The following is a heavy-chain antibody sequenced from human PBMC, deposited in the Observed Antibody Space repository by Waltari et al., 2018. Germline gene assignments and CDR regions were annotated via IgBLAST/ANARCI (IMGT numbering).Heavy chain of an antibody. V-gene: IGHV1-2*02. CDR2: INPNSGGT. CDR1: GYTFTGYY. J-gene: IGHJ4*02. Sequence: QVQLVQSGAEVKKPGASVKVSCKASGYTFTGYYMHWVRQAPGQGLEWMGWINPNSGGTNYAQKFQGRVTMTRDTSISTAYMELSRLRSDDTAVYYCARGRAYCGGDCSPDYWGQGTLVTVSS. CDR3: ARGRAYCGGDCSPDY. D-gene: IGHD2-21*01.